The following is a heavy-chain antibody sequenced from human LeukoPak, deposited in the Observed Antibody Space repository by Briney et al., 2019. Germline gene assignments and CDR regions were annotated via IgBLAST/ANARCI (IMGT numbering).Heavy chain of an antibody. D-gene: IGHD6-6*01. CDR3: ARTPTIADSPAYLDH. Sequence: ASVKVSCTASGYTFSSYAISWVRQAPGQGLEWMGGITAYNGNTNYAQKLQGRVTMTTDTSTSTAYMELRSLRSDDTAVFFCARTPTIADSPAYLDHWGQGTLVTVSS. CDR1: GYTFSSYA. V-gene: IGHV1-18*01. J-gene: IGHJ4*02. CDR2: ITAYNGNT.